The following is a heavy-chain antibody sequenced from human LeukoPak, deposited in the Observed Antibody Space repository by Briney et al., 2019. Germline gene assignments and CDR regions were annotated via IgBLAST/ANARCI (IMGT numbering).Heavy chain of an antibody. D-gene: IGHD1/OR15-1a*01. J-gene: IGHJ4*02. CDR3: ARDCAQYVGGKTGTSFDY. CDR2: IWYDGSNK. Sequence: GGSLRLSCAASGFTFSSYGMHWVRQAPGKGLEWVAVIWYDGSNKYYADSVKGRFTISRDNSKNTLYLQMNSLRAEDTAVYYCARDCAQYVGGKTGTSFDYWGQGTLVTVSS. V-gene: IGHV3-33*01. CDR1: GFTFSSYG.